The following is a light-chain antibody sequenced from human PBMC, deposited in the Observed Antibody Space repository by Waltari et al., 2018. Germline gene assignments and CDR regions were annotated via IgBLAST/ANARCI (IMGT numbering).Light chain of an antibody. CDR1: SVSLACNY. J-gene: IGLJ3*02. CDR2: EDK. V-gene: IGLV6-57*04. Sequence: NFMLTQPHSVSGSPEETVTISCTRSSVSLACNYVPRYQQRPGSAPTTLIYEDKQRPFGVPDRFSGSIDSSSNSASLTISGLKTEDEAEYYCQSYDTNNRVFGGGTMLTVL. CDR3: QSYDTNNRV.